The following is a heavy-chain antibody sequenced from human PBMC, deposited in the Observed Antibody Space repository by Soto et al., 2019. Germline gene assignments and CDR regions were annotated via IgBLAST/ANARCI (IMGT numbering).Heavy chain of an antibody. CDR3: AREYSSSSSFDY. V-gene: IGHV4-61*01. D-gene: IGHD6-6*01. Sequence: PSETLSLTCTVSGGSVISGSYYWSWIRQPPGKGLEWIGYIYYSGSTNYNPSLKSRVTISVDTSKNQFSLKLSSVTAADTAVYYCAREYSSSSSFDYWGQGTLVTVSS. J-gene: IGHJ4*02. CDR2: IYYSGST. CDR1: GGSVISGSYY.